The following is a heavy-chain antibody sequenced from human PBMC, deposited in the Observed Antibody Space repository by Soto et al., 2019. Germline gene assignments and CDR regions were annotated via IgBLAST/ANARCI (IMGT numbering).Heavy chain of an antibody. V-gene: IGHV1-18*03. CDR3: ARGVGWEPLDS. Sequence: QVQLVQSGAEVKKPGASVKVSCKASGYTFTSYGISWVRQAPGQGLEWMGWISAYNGNTNYAQKLQGRVTRTTATSTRLADMELRRLGSDDMAVYYCARGVGWEPLDSWGQGALVTVSS. CDR1: GYTFTSYG. CDR2: ISAYNGNT. D-gene: IGHD1-26*01. J-gene: IGHJ4*02.